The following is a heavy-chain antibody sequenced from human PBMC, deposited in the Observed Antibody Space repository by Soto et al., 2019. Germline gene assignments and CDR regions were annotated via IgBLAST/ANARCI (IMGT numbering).Heavy chain of an antibody. CDR1: GYTFTYRY. D-gene: IGHD5-18*01. V-gene: IGHV1-45*02. CDR3: ARSRAAMGHDAFDI. CDR2: ITPFNGNT. Sequence: GASVKVSCKASGYTFTYRYLHWVRQAPGQALEWMGWITPFNGNTNYAQKFQDRVTITRDRSMGTAYMELSSLRSEDTAMYYCARSRAAMGHDAFDIWGQGTMVTVSS. J-gene: IGHJ3*02.